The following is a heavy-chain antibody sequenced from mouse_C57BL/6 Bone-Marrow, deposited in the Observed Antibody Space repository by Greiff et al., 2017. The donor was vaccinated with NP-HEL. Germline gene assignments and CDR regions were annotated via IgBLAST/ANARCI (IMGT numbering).Heavy chain of an antibody. CDR2: INPYNGGT. D-gene: IGHD1-1*01. Sequence: VQLQQSGPVLVKPGASVKMSCKASGYTFTDYYMNWVKQSHGKSLEWIGVINPYNGGTSYNQKFKGKATLTVDTSSNTAYMELNSLTSEDSAVYYCARDVITTVVATDTGFAYWGQGTLVTVSA. CDR1: GYTFTDYY. J-gene: IGHJ3*01. CDR3: ARDVITTVVATDTGFAY. V-gene: IGHV1-19*01.